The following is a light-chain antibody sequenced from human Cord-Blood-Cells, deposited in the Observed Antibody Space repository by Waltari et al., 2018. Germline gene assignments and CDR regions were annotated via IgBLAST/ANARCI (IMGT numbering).Light chain of an antibody. CDR2: DAS. Sequence: DIQMTQSPSTLSASVGDRVTITCRASQSISSWLAWYQQKPGKAPKLLIYDASSLESGVPSRFSGRGSGTEFTLTISSLQPDDFATYYCQQYNSFGQGTKLEIK. V-gene: IGKV1-5*01. CDR3: QQYNS. CDR1: QSISSW. J-gene: IGKJ2*01.